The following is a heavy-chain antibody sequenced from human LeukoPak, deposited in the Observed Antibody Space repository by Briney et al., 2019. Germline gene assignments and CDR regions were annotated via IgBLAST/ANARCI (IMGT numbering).Heavy chain of an antibody. V-gene: IGHV4-4*07. CDR1: GGSISSYY. CDR3: ARSYSGYDFDY. CDR2: IYTSGST. D-gene: IGHD5-12*01. J-gene: IGHJ4*02. Sequence: SETLSLTCTVSGGSISSYYWSWIRQPAGKGLVWIGRIYTSGSTNYNPSLKSRVTMSVDTSKNQFSLKLSSVTAADTAVYYCARSYSGYDFDYWGRGTLVTVSS.